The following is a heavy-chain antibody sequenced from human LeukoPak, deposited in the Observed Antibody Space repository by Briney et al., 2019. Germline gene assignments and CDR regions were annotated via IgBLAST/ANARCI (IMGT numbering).Heavy chain of an antibody. Sequence: ASVKVSCRASGYTFTSYDINWVRQATGQGLEWMGWMNPNSGNTNYAQKLQGRVTMTTDTSTSTAYMELRSLRSDDTAVYYCARDPRGGITEGDYWGQGTLVTVSS. CDR1: GYTFTSYD. CDR2: MNPNSGNT. V-gene: IGHV1-18*01. D-gene: IGHD1-14*01. CDR3: ARDPRGGITEGDY. J-gene: IGHJ4*02.